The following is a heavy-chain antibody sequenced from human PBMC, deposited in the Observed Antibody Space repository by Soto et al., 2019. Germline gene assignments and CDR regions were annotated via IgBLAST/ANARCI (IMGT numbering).Heavy chain of an antibody. D-gene: IGHD3-9*01. CDR3: ARDQSYYDILTGYYFSLDAFDI. V-gene: IGHV3-21*01. CDR2: ISSSSSYI. CDR1: GLTFSSYS. J-gene: IGHJ3*02. Sequence: GGSLRLSCAASGLTFSSYSMNWVRQAPGKGLEWVSSISSSSSYIYYADSVKGRFTISRDNTKNSLYLQMNSLRAEDTAVYYCARDQSYYDILTGYYFSLDAFDIWGQGTMVTVSS.